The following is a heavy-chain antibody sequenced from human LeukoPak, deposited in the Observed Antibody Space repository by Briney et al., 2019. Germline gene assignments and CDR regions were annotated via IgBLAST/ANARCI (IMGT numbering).Heavy chain of an antibody. J-gene: IGHJ5*02. Sequence: SETLSLTCTVSGGSISSGDYYWSWIRQPPGKGLEWIEYIYYSGSTYYNPSLKSRVTISVDTSKNQFSLKLSSVTAADTAVYYCARDHREPLWFGELLDWFDPWGQGTLVTVSS. CDR3: ARDHREPLWFGELLDWFDP. V-gene: IGHV4-30-4*01. CDR1: GGSISSGDYY. CDR2: IYYSGST. D-gene: IGHD3-10*01.